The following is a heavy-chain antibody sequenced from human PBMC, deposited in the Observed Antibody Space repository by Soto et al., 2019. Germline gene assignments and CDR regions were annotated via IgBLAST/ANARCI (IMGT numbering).Heavy chain of an antibody. V-gene: IGHV1-46*01. Sequence: QVQLVQSGAEVKKPGASVKVSCKASGYTFTSYYMHWVRQAPGQGLEWMGIINPSGGSTSYAQKYQGRVTMTRDTSTSTVYMEMSSLRSEDTAVYYCARAGYSYGYFYPYWGQGTLVTVSS. CDR1: GYTFTSYY. CDR3: ARAGYSYGYFYPY. CDR2: INPSGGST. D-gene: IGHD5-18*01. J-gene: IGHJ4*02.